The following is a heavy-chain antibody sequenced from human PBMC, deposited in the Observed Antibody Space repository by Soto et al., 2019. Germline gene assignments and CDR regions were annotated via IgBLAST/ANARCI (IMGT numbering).Heavy chain of an antibody. D-gene: IGHD3-10*01. CDR2: IKSDGSEQ. CDR3: SRENWFQDY. CDR1: GFSFSAYY. J-gene: IGHJ4*02. Sequence: PGGSLRLSCAASGFSFSAYYMTWVRQAPGKGLEWVASIKSDGSEQYYVDSVKGRFTISRDNAKNSLYLQMNSRRAGDTGLYYCSRENWFQDYWGQGTLVTVSS. V-gene: IGHV3-7*03.